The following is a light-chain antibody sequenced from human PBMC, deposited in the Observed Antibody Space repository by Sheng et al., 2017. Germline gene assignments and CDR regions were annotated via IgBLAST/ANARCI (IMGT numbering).Light chain of an antibody. V-gene: IGLV2-14*02. CDR2: DVS. CDR1: GSDVGYYDL. CDR3: SSYAGSNNLV. Sequence: QSALTQPASVSGSPGQSITISCTGTGSDVGYYDLVSWYQQHPGKAPKLMIFDVSQRPSGVSNRFSGSKSGNTASLTVSGLQAEDEADYYCSSYAGSNNLVFGGGTKLTVL. J-gene: IGLJ2*01.